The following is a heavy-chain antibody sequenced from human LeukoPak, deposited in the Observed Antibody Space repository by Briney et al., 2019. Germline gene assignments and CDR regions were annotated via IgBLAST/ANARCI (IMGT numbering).Heavy chain of an antibody. CDR2: IGPTGFDR. V-gene: IGHV3-21*06. Sequence: GGSLRLSCTTSGLTFSTSGFNWVCQAPGKGLEWVASIGPTGFDRYHADSIKGRLTISRDNANNFLYLQMDSLRAEDTAVYYCATETNGRHYDYWGQGTLLTVSS. J-gene: IGHJ4*02. CDR3: ATETNGRHYDY. D-gene: IGHD1-14*01. CDR1: GLTFSTSG.